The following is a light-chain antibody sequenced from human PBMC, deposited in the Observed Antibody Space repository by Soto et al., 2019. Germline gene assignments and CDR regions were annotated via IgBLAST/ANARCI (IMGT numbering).Light chain of an antibody. J-gene: IGLJ2*01. CDR1: SSDVGGYNY. Sequence: QSALTQPPSASGSLGQSVTISCTGTSSDVGGYNYVSWHQQHPGKAPKVMIYEVTKRPPGVPDRVSGSKSGNTASLTVSGLQAEDEADDYCSSFAGGGNPVLLGGGTKVTVL. CDR2: EVT. CDR3: SSFAGGGNPVL. V-gene: IGLV2-8*01.